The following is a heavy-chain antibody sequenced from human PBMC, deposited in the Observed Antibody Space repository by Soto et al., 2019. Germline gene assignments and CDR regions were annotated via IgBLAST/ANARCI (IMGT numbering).Heavy chain of an antibody. CDR1: GFTFSAYS. CDR3: ARNIPGATSPFEY. CDR2: MNTNGHDI. V-gene: IGHV3-21*01. J-gene: IGHJ4*02. Sequence: EVQLVASGGGLVKPGESLRLSCAASGFTFSAYSMNWVRQAPGKGLEWVSSMNTNGHDIYYADSVNGRFTISRDNAENSLYLQMNSPRAQDTAVYYCARNIPGATSPFEYWGQGTRVNVSS. D-gene: IGHD2-2*01.